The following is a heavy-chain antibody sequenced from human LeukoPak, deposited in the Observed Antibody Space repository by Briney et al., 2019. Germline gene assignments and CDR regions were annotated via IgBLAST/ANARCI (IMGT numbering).Heavy chain of an antibody. Sequence: KTGGSLRLSCAASGFTFSNAWMSWVRQAPGKGLEWVGRIKSKTDGGTTDYAAPVKGRFTISRDDSKNKLYLQMNSLKTEDTAVYYCTTASGSDELDYWGQGTLVTVSS. D-gene: IGHD6-25*01. CDR3: TTASGSDELDY. CDR1: GFTFSNAW. V-gene: IGHV3-15*01. CDR2: IKSKTDGGTT. J-gene: IGHJ4*02.